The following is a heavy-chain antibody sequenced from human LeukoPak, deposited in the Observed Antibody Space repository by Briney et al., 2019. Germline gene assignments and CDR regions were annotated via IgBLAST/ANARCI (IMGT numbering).Heavy chain of an antibody. D-gene: IGHD2-2*01. V-gene: IGHV3-74*01. CDR1: GNYW. J-gene: IGHJ4*02. CDR2: INSDGSWT. Sequence: GGSLRLSCAASGNYWMHWVRQAPGKGLVWVSHINSDGSWTGYADSVKGRFTISKDNAKNTVYLQMNNLRAEDTAVYYCVSFYETYWGRGTLVTVSS. CDR3: VSFYETY.